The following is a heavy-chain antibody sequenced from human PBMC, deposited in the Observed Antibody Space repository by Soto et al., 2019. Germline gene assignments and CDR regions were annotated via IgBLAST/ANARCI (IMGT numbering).Heavy chain of an antibody. J-gene: IGHJ4*02. CDR2: ISGGSSYT. V-gene: IGHV3-11*06. CDR3: AKTIVAASGYYFDH. D-gene: IGHD2-21*01. Sequence: QVQLVESGGGLVKPGGSLRLACAASGFSFGDSYMSWVRQAPGKGLEWLSYISGGSSYTNYADSVKGRFTISRDNPKRSLYLEMNSLRADDTAVYYCAKTIVAASGYYFDHWGQGNVVTVSS. CDR1: GFSFGDSY.